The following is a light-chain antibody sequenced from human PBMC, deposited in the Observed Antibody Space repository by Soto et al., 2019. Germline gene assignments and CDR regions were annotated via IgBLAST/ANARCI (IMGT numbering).Light chain of an antibody. Sequence: DIVMTQSPDSLVVSLGERATIRCRSSQNVLYSPNQKNYLAWYQQKPGQPPKVLIYWASTRESGVPDRFSGSGSGTDFTLTITTLQPEDPAVYYCQQYYSRPFTFGGGTKVEIK. V-gene: IGKV4-1*01. CDR3: QQYYSRPFT. J-gene: IGKJ4*01. CDR2: WAS. CDR1: QNVLYSPNQKNY.